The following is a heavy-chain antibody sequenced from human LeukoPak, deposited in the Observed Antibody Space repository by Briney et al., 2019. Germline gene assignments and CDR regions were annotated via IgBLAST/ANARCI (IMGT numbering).Heavy chain of an antibody. CDR2: KFESGDT. CDR1: GDFMRIGDYY. Sequence: SETLSLTCSIPGDFMRIGDYYWGWIREPPGKGLEWIESKFESGDTSYNPYLKSRVTVPLETSKNQVSLNLSSVTAADTSVYYCPKFISVWGPCDNWGQKTLVSVSS. J-gene: IGHJ4*02. CDR3: PKFISVWGPCDN. D-gene: IGHD7-27*01. V-gene: IGHV4-39*07.